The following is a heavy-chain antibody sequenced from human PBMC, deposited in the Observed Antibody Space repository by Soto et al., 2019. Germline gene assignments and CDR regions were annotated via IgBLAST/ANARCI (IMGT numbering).Heavy chain of an antibody. CDR1: EGAFSSYT. V-gene: IGHV1-69*02. J-gene: IGHJ6*02. Sequence: PVKVSCKASEGAFSSYTISWVRQAPGQGLEWMGRIIPILGIANYAQKFQGRVTITADKSTSTAYMELSSLRSEDTAVYYCARAPMTVAQMGPDYYYGMDVWGQGTTVTVSS. CDR2: IIPILGIA. D-gene: IGHD3-22*01. CDR3: ARAPMTVAQMGPDYYYGMDV.